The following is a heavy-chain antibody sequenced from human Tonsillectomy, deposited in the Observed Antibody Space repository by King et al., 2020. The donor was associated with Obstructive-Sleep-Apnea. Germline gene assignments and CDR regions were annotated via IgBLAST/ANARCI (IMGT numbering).Heavy chain of an antibody. D-gene: IGHD2-15*01. V-gene: IGHV4-39*07. Sequence: LQLQESGPGLVKPSETLSLTCTVSGGSISSGSYYWGWIRQPPGKGLEWIGTIYYSGSTYYNPSLKSRVTISVDTSKNQFSLKLNSVTAADTAVYYCARGELRNWFDPWGQGTLVTVSS. J-gene: IGHJ5*02. CDR2: IYYSGST. CDR3: ARGELRNWFDP. CDR1: GGSISSGSYY.